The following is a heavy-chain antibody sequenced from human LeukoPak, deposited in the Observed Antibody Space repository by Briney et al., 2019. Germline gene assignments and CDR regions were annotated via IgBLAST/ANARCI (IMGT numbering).Heavy chain of an antibody. Sequence: GGSLRLSCAASGFTFSSYDMHWVRQATGKGLEWVSAIGTAGDPYYPGSVKGRFTISRDNSKNTLYLQMSSLRAEDTAVYYCVKDLVGYSYGYDFDYWGQGTLVTVSS. CDR3: VKDLVGYSYGYDFDY. J-gene: IGHJ4*02. CDR2: IGTAGDP. V-gene: IGHV3-13*05. CDR1: GFTFSSYD. D-gene: IGHD5-18*01.